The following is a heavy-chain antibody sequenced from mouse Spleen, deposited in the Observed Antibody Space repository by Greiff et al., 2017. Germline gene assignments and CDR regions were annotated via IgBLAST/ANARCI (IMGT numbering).Heavy chain of an antibody. CDR3: ARGWEDYFDY. J-gene: IGHJ2*01. CDR2: ISSGSSTI. CDR1: GFTFSDYG. D-gene: IGHD4-1*01. Sequence: EVQLVESGGGLVKPGGSLKLSCAASGFTFSDYGMHWVRQAPEKGLEGVAYISSGSSTIYYADTVKGRFTISRDNAKNTLFLQMTSLRSEDTAMYYCARGWEDYFDYWGQGTTLTVSS. V-gene: IGHV5-17*01.